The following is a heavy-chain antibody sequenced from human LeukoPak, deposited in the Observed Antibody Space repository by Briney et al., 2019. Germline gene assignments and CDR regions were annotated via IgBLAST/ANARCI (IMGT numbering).Heavy chain of an antibody. CDR2: IWYDGSNK. Sequence: GGSLRLSCAASGFTFSSYGMHWVRQAPGKGLEWVAVIWYDGSNKYYADSVKGRFTISRDNSKNTLYLQMNSLRAEDTAVYYCARDIGRAAAYFDYWGQGTLVTVSS. CDR3: ARDIGRAAAYFDY. J-gene: IGHJ4*02. V-gene: IGHV3-33*01. D-gene: IGHD6-13*01. CDR1: GFTFSSYG.